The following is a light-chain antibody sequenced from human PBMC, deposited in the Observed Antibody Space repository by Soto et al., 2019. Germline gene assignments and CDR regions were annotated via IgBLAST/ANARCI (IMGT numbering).Light chain of an antibody. V-gene: IGLV1-40*01. CDR1: SSNIGAGYD. CDR3: QSYDRSLSGRV. J-gene: IGLJ1*01. CDR2: GNN. Sequence: QSVLTQPPSVSGAPGQRVTISCTGSSSNIGAGYDVHWYQQLPGTAPKLLIYGNNNRPSGVPDRFSGSKYGTSASLAITGLQAEDEADYYCQSYDRSLSGRVFGTGTKLTVL.